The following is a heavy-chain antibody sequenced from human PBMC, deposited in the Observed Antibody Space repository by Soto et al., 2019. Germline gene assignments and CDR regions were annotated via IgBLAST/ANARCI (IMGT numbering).Heavy chain of an antibody. D-gene: IGHD3-3*01. Sequence: ASVKVSCKASGYTFTSYGISWVRQAPGQGLEWMGWISAYNGKTNYAQKLQGRVTMTTDTSTSTAYMELRSLRSDDTAVYYCARDTITIFGVVIRYYYYYMDVWGKGTTVTVSS. CDR3: ARDTITIFGVVIRYYYYYMDV. V-gene: IGHV1-18*01. CDR2: ISAYNGKT. J-gene: IGHJ6*03. CDR1: GYTFTSYG.